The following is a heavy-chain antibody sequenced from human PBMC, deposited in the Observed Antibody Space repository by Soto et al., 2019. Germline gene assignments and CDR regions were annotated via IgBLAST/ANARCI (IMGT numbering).Heavy chain of an antibody. D-gene: IGHD3-9*01. CDR1: GYIFTGYH. V-gene: IGHV1-2*02. Sequence: ASVKVSCKASGYIFTGYHIHWVRQAPGRGLEWMGWINPNSGDTEYAQNFQGRVTMTRDTSFNLVYMEMSGLMSDDKAVYYCARDARGTRGFDEMDIWGQGTTVIVSS. J-gene: IGHJ6*02. CDR3: ARDARGTRGFDEMDI. CDR2: INPNSGDT.